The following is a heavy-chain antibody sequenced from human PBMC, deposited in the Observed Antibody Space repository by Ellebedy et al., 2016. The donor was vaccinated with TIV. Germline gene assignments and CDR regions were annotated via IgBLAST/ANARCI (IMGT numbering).Heavy chain of an antibody. CDR1: GGSISSGDYY. Sequence: LRLSXTVSGGSISSGDYYWSWIRQSPGKGLEWIGHIYYSVNTDYNPSLESRVTISVDTSKNQFSLKLSSVTAADTAVYYCARRRLLKFDYWGQGTLVTVSS. D-gene: IGHD1-26*01. CDR2: IYYSVNT. CDR3: ARRRLLKFDY. J-gene: IGHJ4*02. V-gene: IGHV4-30-4*01.